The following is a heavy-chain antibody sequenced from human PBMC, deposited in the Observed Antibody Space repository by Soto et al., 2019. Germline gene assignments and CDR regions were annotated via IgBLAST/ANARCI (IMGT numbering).Heavy chain of an antibody. CDR2: MNPNSGNT. D-gene: IGHD4-17*01. CDR3: ARGIKYGAYSRWFDP. V-gene: IGHV1-8*01. CDR1: GYTFTSYD. Sequence: ASVKVSCKASGYTFTSYDINWVRQATVQGLEYLGWMNPNSGNTAYVQKFQGRVTMTWDTSITTAYMELSSLRSEDTAVYFCARGIKYGAYSRWFDPWG. J-gene: IGHJ5*02.